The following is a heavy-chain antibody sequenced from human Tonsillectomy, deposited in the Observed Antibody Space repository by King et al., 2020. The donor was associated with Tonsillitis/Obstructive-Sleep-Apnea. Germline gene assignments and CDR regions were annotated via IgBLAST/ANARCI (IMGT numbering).Heavy chain of an antibody. J-gene: IGHJ6*03. CDR3: APIGAPGGDYYMDI. V-gene: IGHV4-61*01. CDR1: GGSVSSGRYY. Sequence: QLQESGPGLVKPSETLSLTCSVSGGSVSSGRYYWSWIRQPQGKGLEWIGYIYDSGSTNYTPSLKSRVIISVDTSKNQFSLKLSSVTAADTAVYYCAPIGAPGGDYYMDIWGKGTTVTVSS. D-gene: IGHD2/OR15-2a*01. CDR2: IYDSGST.